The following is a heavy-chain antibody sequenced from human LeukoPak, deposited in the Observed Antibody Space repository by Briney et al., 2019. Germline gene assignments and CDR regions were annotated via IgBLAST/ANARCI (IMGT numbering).Heavy chain of an antibody. V-gene: IGHV3-30*02. J-gene: IGHJ4*02. D-gene: IGHD4-17*01. CDR3: ATDFWTTVTGE. CDR1: GFTFSNYG. Sequence: GGSLRLSCAASGFTFSNYGMHWVRQAPGKGLEWVAFLQADGVSKHYADSVKGRFTISRDTSENTLFLQMNSLRTEDTAVFFCATDFWTTVTGERGQGTLVTVSS. CDR2: LQADGVSK.